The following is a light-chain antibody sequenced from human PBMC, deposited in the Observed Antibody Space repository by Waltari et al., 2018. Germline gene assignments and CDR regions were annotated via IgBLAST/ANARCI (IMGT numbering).Light chain of an antibody. CDR3: QQSYSTLYT. J-gene: IGKJ2*01. V-gene: IGKV1-39*01. CDR2: AAS. Sequence: DIQMTQSPSSLPASVGDRFTITCRASQSISSYVTWSQQKPGKAPKRLIYAASRLQSGVPSRFSGSGSGTDFTLTISSLQPEDFATYYCQQSYSTLYTFGQGTKLEIK. CDR1: QSISSY.